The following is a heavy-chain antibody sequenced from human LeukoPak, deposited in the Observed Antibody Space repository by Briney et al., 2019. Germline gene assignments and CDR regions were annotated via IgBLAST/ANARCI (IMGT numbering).Heavy chain of an antibody. V-gene: IGHV4-59*01. J-gene: IGHJ3*02. Sequence: SETLSLTCTVSGGSISTYYWSWIRQPPGKGLEWIGYIDYSGTINYNPSLKSRVTMSVDTSKNQFSLKLSSVTAADTAVYYCARGGYDYVWGSYRYAFDIWGQGTMVTVSS. CDR1: GGSISTYY. CDR3: ARGGYDYVWGSYRYAFDI. D-gene: IGHD3-16*02. CDR2: IDYSGTI.